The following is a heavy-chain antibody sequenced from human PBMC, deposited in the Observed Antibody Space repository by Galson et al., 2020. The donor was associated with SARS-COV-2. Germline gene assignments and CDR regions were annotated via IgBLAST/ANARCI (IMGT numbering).Heavy chain of an antibody. CDR2: VINILALA. J-gene: IGHJ3*02. Sequence: SVKVSCKTSGGPFSNNTISRLRQAPGQGLQWMGKVINILALANHAQNIQGRLNITADIYTSTAYMELSRLRSDDTAVYYCARAKGDYYDTSGYYTLDYAFNIWGQGTMVTVSS. D-gene: IGHD3-22*01. V-gene: IGHV1-69*02. CDR3: ARAKGDYYDTSGYYTLDYAFNI. CDR1: GGPFSNNT.